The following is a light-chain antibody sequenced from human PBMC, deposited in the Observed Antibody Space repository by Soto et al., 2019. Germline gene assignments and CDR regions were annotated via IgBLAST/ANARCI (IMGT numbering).Light chain of an antibody. J-gene: IGLJ2*01. CDR2: EGC. Sequence: QSVLTQPASVSGSPGQSITISCTGTSSDIVSWYQQHPGKAPQLIIYEGCKRPSGVSNRFSGSKSGNTASLTIAGLQAEDEADYYCCSYAGSSTLVFGGGTKVTVL. CDR3: CSYAGSSTLV. V-gene: IGLV2-23*01. CDR1: SSDIV.